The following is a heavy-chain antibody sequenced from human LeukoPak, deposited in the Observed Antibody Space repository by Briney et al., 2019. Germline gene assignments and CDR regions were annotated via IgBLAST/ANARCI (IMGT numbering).Heavy chain of an antibody. J-gene: IGHJ5*02. D-gene: IGHD2-2*01. Sequence: ASVKVSCTASGYTFTSYDINWVRQAPGQGLEWMGWMNPNSGNTVYAQKFQGRVTMTRNTSISTAYMELSSLRSEDTAVYYCARARYCSGTSCPKGGKNWFDPWGQGTLVTVSS. CDR3: ARARYCSGTSCPKGGKNWFDP. V-gene: IGHV1-8*01. CDR2: MNPNSGNT. CDR1: GYTFTSYD.